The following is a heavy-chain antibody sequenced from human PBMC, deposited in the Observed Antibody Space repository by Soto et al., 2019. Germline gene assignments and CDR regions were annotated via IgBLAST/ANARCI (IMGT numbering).Heavy chain of an antibody. Sequence: QVQLVQSGAEVKKPGASVKVSCKASGYTFTSYAMHWVRQAPGQRLEWMGWINAGNGHTKYSQKFQGRVTVTRDTSASTAYMELSSLRAEDTAVYYCARGRITIFGVVNCFDFWGQGTLVTVSS. CDR1: GYTFTSYA. CDR2: INAGNGHT. J-gene: IGHJ4*02. CDR3: ARGRITIFGVVNCFDF. D-gene: IGHD3-3*01. V-gene: IGHV1-3*01.